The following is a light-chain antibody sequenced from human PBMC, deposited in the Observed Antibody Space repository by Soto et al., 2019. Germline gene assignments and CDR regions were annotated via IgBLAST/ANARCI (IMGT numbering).Light chain of an antibody. J-gene: IGLJ1*01. Sequence: QSVLTQPPSASGSPGQSVTISCTGTSSDVGGYNYVSWYQQHPGKAPKLMIYEVSNRPSGVSNRFSGSKSGNTASLTISGLQAEDEADYYCSSYTSSSTFFGTGTKVTVL. CDR2: EVS. V-gene: IGLV2-14*01. CDR1: SSDVGGYNY. CDR3: SSYTSSSTF.